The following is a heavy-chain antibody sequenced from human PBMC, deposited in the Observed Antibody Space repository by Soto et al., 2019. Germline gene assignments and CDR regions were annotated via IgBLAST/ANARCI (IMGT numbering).Heavy chain of an antibody. CDR1: GFNFNIYA. V-gene: IGHV3-23*01. Sequence: EVQLLESGGGLVQPGGSLRLSCAASGFNFNIYAMSWVRQAPGKGLEWVSAISGSGRNTYYADSVKGRFTVSRDNSKNTLYLQINSLSAGDTAVYYCANDIWIAVAGTCNWGQGTLVSVSS. J-gene: IGHJ4*02. CDR3: ANDIWIAVAGTCN. D-gene: IGHD6-19*01. CDR2: ISGSGRNT.